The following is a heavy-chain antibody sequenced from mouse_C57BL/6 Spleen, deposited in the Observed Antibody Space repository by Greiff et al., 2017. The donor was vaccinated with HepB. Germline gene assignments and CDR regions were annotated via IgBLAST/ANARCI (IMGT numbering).Heavy chain of an antibody. CDR1: GFTFSDFY. D-gene: IGHD2-5*01. Sequence: EVKLMESGGGLVQPGGSLKLSCAASGFTFSDFYMYWVRQTPEKRLEWVAYISNGGGSTYYPDTVKGRFTISRDNAKNTLYLHMSRLKSEDTAMYYCARGYSNYGSWYFDVWGTGTTVTVSS. CDR3: ARGYSNYGSWYFDV. J-gene: IGHJ1*03. V-gene: IGHV5-12*01. CDR2: ISNGGGST.